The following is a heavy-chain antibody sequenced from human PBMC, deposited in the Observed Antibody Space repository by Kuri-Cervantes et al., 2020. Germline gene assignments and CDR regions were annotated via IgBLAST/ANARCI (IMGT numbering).Heavy chain of an antibody. CDR1: GFTFSSYA. Sequence: GGSLRLSCAASGFTFSSYAMHWVRQAPGKGLEWVAVISYDGSNKYYADSVKGRFTISRDNSKNTLYLQMNSLRAEDTAVYYCARDNFRYDSSGYYYTGYFQHWGQGTLVTVSS. CDR2: ISYDGSNK. J-gene: IGHJ1*01. CDR3: ARDNFRYDSSGYYYTGYFQH. D-gene: IGHD3-22*01. V-gene: IGHV3-30-3*01.